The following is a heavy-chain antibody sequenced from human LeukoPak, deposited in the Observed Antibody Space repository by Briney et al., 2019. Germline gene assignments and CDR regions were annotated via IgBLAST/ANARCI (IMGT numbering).Heavy chain of an antibody. Sequence: GASVKVSCKGSRYTFTSYDINWVRQATGQGLEWMGWENPNSGNTGYAQKFQGRVTMTRNTSISTAYMELSSLRSEDTAVYYCARAGGYCGRISCPYYFDYWGQGSLVAVSS. CDR3: ARAGGYCGRISCPYYFDY. D-gene: IGHD2-15*01. CDR2: ENPNSGNT. J-gene: IGHJ4*02. CDR1: RYTFTSYD. V-gene: IGHV1-8*01.